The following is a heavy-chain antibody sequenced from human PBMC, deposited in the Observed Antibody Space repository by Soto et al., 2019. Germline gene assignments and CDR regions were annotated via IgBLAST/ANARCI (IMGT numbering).Heavy chain of an antibody. Sequence: QLQLQESGPGLVKPSETLSLTCRVSDGSMNSESSYWGWIRQPPGKGLEWIGVINHSGSTYHNLSLKGRVTMSVDASRNQFSLKLTSMTAADTAVYYCARLGGYVSVGYYYLWDSWGQGTLVTVSS. CDR2: INHSGST. CDR1: DGSMNSESSY. D-gene: IGHD3-22*01. J-gene: IGHJ4*02. CDR3: ARLGGYVSVGYYYLWDS. V-gene: IGHV4-39*01.